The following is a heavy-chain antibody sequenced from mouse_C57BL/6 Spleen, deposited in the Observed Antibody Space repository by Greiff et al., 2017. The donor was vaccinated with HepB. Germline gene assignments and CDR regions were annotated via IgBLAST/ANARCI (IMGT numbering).Heavy chain of an antibody. CDR2: IDPETGGT. J-gene: IGHJ2*01. D-gene: IGHD4-1*01. CDR3: TIPELGREVYY. Sequence: VKLMESGAELVRPGASVTLSCKASGYTFTDYEMHWVKQTPVHGLEWIGAIDPETGGTAYNQKFKGKAILTADKSSRTAYMELRSLTSEYSAVYYCTIPELGREVYYWGQGTTLTVSS. CDR1: GYTFTDYE. V-gene: IGHV1-15*01.